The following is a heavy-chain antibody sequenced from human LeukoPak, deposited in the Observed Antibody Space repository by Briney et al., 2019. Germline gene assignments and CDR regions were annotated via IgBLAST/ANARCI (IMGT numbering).Heavy chain of an antibody. V-gene: IGHV3-23*01. CDR3: AKVSYYYGSGSQKSQDY. J-gene: IGHJ4*02. Sequence: GGSLRLSCAASGFTFSSYEMNWVRQAPGEGLEWVSAISGSGGSTYYADSVKGRFTIPRDNSKNTLYLQMNSLRAEDTAVYYCAKVSYYYGSGSQKSQDYWGQGTLVTVSS. CDR1: GFTFSSYE. D-gene: IGHD3-10*01. CDR2: ISGSGGST.